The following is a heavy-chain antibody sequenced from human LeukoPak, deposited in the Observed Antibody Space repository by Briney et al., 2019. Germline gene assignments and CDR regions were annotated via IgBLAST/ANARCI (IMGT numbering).Heavy chain of an antibody. CDR3: ARPPITMVRGVINRYWFDP. D-gene: IGHD3-10*01. J-gene: IGHJ5*02. Sequence: ASVKVSCKASGYTFTTYYMHWVRQAPGQGLEWIGVIKPGDSVTSYSQNFKGRVTMTRDMSTTTVYMEITSLRSDDTAVYYCARPPITMVRGVINRYWFDPWGQGTLVTVSS. V-gene: IGHV1-46*01. CDR1: GYTFTTYY. CDR2: IKPGDSVT.